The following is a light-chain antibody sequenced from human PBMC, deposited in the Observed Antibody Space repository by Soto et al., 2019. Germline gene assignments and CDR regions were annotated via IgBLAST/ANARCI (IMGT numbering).Light chain of an antibody. CDR3: QTWGTGIQV. Sequence: QSVLTQSPSASASLGASVKLTCTLSSGHSTYAIAWHQQQPETGPRYLMKVNSDGSHSKGDGIPDRFSGSSSGAERYLTISSLQSEDEADYYCQTWGTGIQVFGGGSKLTVL. V-gene: IGLV4-69*02. CDR1: SGHSTYA. J-gene: IGLJ3*02. CDR2: VNSDGSH.